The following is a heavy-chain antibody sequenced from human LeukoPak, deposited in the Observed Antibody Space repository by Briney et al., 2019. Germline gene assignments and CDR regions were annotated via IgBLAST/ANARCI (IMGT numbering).Heavy chain of an antibody. Sequence: ASAKVSCKASGYTFTSYDINWVRQATGQGLEWMGWMNPNSGNTGYAQKFQGRVTITRNTSISTAYMELSSLRSEDTAVYYCARGQVDGRAAAGDYYYYYYMDVWGKGTTVTVSS. CDR1: GYTFTSYD. D-gene: IGHD6-13*01. J-gene: IGHJ6*03. CDR2: MNPNSGNT. V-gene: IGHV1-8*03. CDR3: ARGQVDGRAAAGDYYYYYYMDV.